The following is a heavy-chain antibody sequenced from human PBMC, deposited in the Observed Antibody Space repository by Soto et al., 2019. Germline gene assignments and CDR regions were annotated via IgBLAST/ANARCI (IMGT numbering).Heavy chain of an antibody. D-gene: IGHD6-13*01. Sequence: QVQLVQSGAEVRKPGASVKVSCKASGYTFTSYAISWVRQAPGQGLEWMGWISAYNGNTNYAQKLERRVTMTSDIATSTGYMGRISMRSDAPVVDCGASELAAGSGDYLGQGRLV. CDR2: ISAYNGNT. J-gene: IGHJ4*02. CDR1: GYTFTSYA. CDR3: ASELAAGSGDY. V-gene: IGHV1-18*01.